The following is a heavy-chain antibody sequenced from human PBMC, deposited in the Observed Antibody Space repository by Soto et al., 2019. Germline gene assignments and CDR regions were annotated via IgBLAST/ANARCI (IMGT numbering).Heavy chain of an antibody. CDR2: IIPIFGTA. V-gene: IGHV1-69*06. CDR1: GGTFSSYA. J-gene: IGHJ4*02. D-gene: IGHD6-19*01. Sequence: GASVKVSCKASGGTFSSYAISWVRQAPGQGLEWMGGIIPIFGTANYAQKFQGRVTITADKSTSTAYMELSSLRSEDTAVYYCAVANSSGWSRSFDYWGQGTLVTVSS. CDR3: AVANSSGWSRSFDY.